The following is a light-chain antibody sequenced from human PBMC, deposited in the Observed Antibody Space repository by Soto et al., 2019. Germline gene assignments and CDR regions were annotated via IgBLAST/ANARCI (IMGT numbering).Light chain of an antibody. CDR1: HTISSSY. V-gene: IGKV3D-20*02. J-gene: IGKJ5*01. CDR2: DTS. CDR3: QQRHNWPIT. Sequence: EIVLTQSPGTLSLSPVERATLSCRASHTISSSYLAWYQQKPGQPPRLLIYDTSNRATGIPARFSGSGSGTDFTLTISGLEPADLGVYYCQQRHNWPITFGQGTRLEIK.